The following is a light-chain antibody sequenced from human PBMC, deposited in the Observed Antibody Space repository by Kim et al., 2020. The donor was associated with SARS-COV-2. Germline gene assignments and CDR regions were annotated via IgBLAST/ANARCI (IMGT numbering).Light chain of an antibody. V-gene: IGLV10-54*02. CDR2: RNN. CDR3: SELDGSLSAQGV. CDR1: SNIVGNQG. Sequence: QTATLPCTGNSNIVGNQGAAWLQQHQGHPPKLLSYRNNNRPTGSSEKLSASRSVNTDSLTITGSQPEDEADYYCSELDGSLSAQGVFGGGNKLTIL. J-gene: IGLJ3*02.